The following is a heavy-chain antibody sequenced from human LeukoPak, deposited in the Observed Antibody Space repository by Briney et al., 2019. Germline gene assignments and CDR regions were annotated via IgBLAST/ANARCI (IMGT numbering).Heavy chain of an antibody. CDR1: GGTFSSYA. J-gene: IGHJ3*02. CDR2: IIPIFGTA. CDR3: ARGRFMSKNAFDI. D-gene: IGHD3-16*01. Sequence: SVKVSCKASGGTFSSYAISWVRQAPGQGLEWMGGIIPIFGTANYAQKFQGRVTITADESTSTAYMELSSLRSEDTAVYYCARGRFMSKNAFDIWGQGTMVTVSS. V-gene: IGHV1-69*13.